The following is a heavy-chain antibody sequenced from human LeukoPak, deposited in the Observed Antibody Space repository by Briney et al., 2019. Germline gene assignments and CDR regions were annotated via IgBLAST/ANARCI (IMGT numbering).Heavy chain of an antibody. CDR2: SSDSGGTT. CDR1: GFTFSSFA. J-gene: IGHJ4*02. Sequence: QPGGSLRLSCAVSGFTFSSFAMSWVRQAPGKGLEWVSVSSDSGGTTFYADSVKGRFTISRDNSKNTLYLQMSSLRAEDTAVYYCAKEASGYGYYFDYWGQGTLVTVSS. V-gene: IGHV3-23*01. CDR3: AKEASGYGYYFDY. D-gene: IGHD3-10*01.